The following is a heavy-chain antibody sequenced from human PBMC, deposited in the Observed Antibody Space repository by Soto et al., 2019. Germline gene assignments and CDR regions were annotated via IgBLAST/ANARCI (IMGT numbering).Heavy chain of an antibody. Sequence: QVQLQQSGPGLVKPSQTLSLTCAISGDSVSSNSAAWNWIRQSPSRGLEWLGRTYYRSKWYNDYAVSVKSRITINPDTSTNQFSLQLNSVTPEDTAVYYCARGYSSSWYIGGHNWFDPWGQGTLVTVSS. D-gene: IGHD6-13*01. J-gene: IGHJ5*02. CDR1: GDSVSSNSAA. V-gene: IGHV6-1*01. CDR2: TYYRSKWYN. CDR3: ARGYSSSWYIGGHNWFDP.